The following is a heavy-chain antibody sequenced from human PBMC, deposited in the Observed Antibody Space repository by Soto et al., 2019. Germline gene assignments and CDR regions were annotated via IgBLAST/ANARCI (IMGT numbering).Heavy chain of an antibody. J-gene: IGHJ1*01. Sequence: QVQLQESGPGLVKPSQTLSLTCTVSGGSISSGDYYWSWIRQPPGKGLEWIGYIYYSGSTYYNPSLKSRVTISVDTSKNQFSLKLSSVTAADTAVYYCARGGVTMIAPFPKSYTALGALPYFQHWGQGTLVTVSS. V-gene: IGHV4-30-4*01. CDR2: IYYSGST. CDR3: ARGGVTMIAPFPKSYTALGALPYFQH. CDR1: GGSISSGDYY. D-gene: IGHD3-22*01.